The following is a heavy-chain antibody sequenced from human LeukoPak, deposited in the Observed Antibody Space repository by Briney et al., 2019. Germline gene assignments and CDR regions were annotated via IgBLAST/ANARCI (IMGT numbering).Heavy chain of an antibody. CDR2: IYPGDYDT. D-gene: IGHD3-10*01. V-gene: IGHV5-51*01. CDR3: ARSYYSDSGSILGLGY. CDR1: GYSFTNYW. J-gene: IGHJ4*02. Sequence: GESLKISCKGSGYSFTNYWIGWVRQMPGKGREWMGIIYPGDYDTRYSPSFQGQVIISVDKSISTAYLQWSSLKASDTAMYYCARSYYSDSGSILGLGYWGQGTLVTVSS.